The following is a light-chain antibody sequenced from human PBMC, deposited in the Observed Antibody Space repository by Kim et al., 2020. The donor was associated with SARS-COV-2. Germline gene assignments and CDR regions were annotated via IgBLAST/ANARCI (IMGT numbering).Light chain of an antibody. CDR3: QQYYNTPRT. Sequence: RATINCKPSQSLVYTNNKNYLAWYQQIPGHPPKLLISWASTRESGVPDRFSGSGSGTNFTLTISSLKTEDVAVYYCQQYYNTPRTFGQGTKVDIK. J-gene: IGKJ1*01. V-gene: IGKV4-1*01. CDR1: QSLVYTNNKNY. CDR2: WAS.